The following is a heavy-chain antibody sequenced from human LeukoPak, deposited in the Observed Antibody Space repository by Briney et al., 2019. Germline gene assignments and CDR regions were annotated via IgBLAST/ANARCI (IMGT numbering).Heavy chain of an antibody. J-gene: IGHJ4*02. CDR3: AKLVYGSGSYYFDY. D-gene: IGHD3-10*01. CDR2: ISGSGGST. Sequence: GGPLRLSSVPSGFSFSSYAMSWVRQAPGKGLEWVSAISGSGGSTYYADSVKGRFTISRDNSKNTLYLQMNSLRADDTAVYYCAKLVYGSGSYYFDYWGQGTLVTVS. CDR1: GFSFSSYA. V-gene: IGHV3-23*01.